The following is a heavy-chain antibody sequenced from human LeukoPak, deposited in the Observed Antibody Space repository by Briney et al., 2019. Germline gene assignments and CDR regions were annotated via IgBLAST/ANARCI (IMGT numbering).Heavy chain of an antibody. V-gene: IGHV3-53*01. CDR2: IYSGGST. D-gene: IGHD1-1*01. Sequence: GGSLRLSCAASGFTLSSNHMSWVRQAPGKGLEGVSVIYSGGSTDYADSVKGRFTISRDNSKNTLYLQMNSLRAEDTAVYHCARGPAGYNWGQGTLVTVSS. CDR3: ARGPAGYN. CDR1: GFTLSSNH. J-gene: IGHJ4*02.